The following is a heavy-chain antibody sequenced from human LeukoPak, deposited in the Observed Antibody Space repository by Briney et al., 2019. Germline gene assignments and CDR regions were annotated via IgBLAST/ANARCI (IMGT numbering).Heavy chain of an antibody. V-gene: IGHV3-7*04. Sequence: GGSLRLSCAASGFTFSSYWMTWVRQAPEKGLEWVANIKQDGSETYYVDSVKGRFTISRDNAKNSLCLHMNSLRVEDSAVYYCARSPYYAGAFVDYWGQGTLVTVSS. D-gene: IGHD4-23*01. CDR1: GFTFSSYW. CDR2: IKQDGSET. CDR3: ARSPYYAGAFVDY. J-gene: IGHJ4*02.